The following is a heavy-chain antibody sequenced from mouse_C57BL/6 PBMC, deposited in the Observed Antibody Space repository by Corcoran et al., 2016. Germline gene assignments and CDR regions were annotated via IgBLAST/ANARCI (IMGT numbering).Heavy chain of an antibody. J-gene: IGHJ3*01. V-gene: IGHV1-26*01. CDR3: ARRGSSYEAWFAY. Sequence: EVQLQQSGPELVKPGASVKISCKASGYTFTDYYMNWVKQSHGKSLEWIGDINHNNGGTSYNQKFKGKATLTVDKSSSTAYMELRSLTSEDSAVYYCARRGSSYEAWFAYWGQGTLVTVSA. CDR1: GYTFTDYY. CDR2: INHNNGGT. D-gene: IGHD1-1*01.